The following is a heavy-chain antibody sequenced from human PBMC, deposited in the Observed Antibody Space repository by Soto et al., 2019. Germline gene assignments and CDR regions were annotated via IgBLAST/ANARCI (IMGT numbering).Heavy chain of an antibody. V-gene: IGHV4-4*07. CDR3: AREVVVVPAATAYYYYGMDV. Sequence: PSETLSLSCTVSGGSISSYYWSWIRQPAGKGLEWIGRIYTSGSTNYNPSLKSRVTMSVDTSKNQFSLKLSSVTAADTAVYYCAREVVVVPAATAYYYYGMDVWGQGTTVTVSS. D-gene: IGHD2-2*01. CDR2: IYTSGST. CDR1: GGSISSYY. J-gene: IGHJ6*02.